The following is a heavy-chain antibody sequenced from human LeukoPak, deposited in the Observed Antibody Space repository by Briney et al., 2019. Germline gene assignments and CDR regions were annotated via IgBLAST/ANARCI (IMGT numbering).Heavy chain of an antibody. CDR1: GGSIGTYY. J-gene: IGHJ3*02. D-gene: IGHD1-26*01. V-gene: IGHV4-59*01. CDR3: AVVGATTVPFDI. Sequence: PSETLSLTCTVSGGSIGTYYWSWIRQPPGKGLEWIGYIYYRGNTKYNPSLKSRVTISLHTSKNQFSLRLASLTAADTAVYYCAVVGATTVPFDIWGQGTMVTVSS. CDR2: IYYRGNT.